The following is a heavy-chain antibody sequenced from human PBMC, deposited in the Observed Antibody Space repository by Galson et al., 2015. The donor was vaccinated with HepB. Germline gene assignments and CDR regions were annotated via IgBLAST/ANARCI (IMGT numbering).Heavy chain of an antibody. CDR1: GFTVTINY. CDR2: IYNDGST. J-gene: IGHJ6*02. V-gene: IGHV3-66*02. D-gene: IGHD4-17*01. Sequence: SLRLSCAAPGFTVTINYMSWVRQAPGKGLEWVSVIYNDGSTYYADSVKGRFTISRDNSKNTLYLQLNSVRAEDTAVYYCARDQGDDYVNYYYYHGMDVWGQGTTVTVSS. CDR3: ARDQGDDYVNYYYYHGMDV.